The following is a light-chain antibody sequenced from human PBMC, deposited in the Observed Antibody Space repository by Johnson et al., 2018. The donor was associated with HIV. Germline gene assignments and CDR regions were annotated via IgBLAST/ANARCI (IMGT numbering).Light chain of an antibody. J-gene: IGLJ1*01. CDR1: RSNIGDNF. Sequence: QSVLTQPPSVSAAPGQKVTISCSGNRSNIGDNFLSCYHHPPGTAPKLLFLDNRKRPSGIPDRFSPTKSATSPNLGITGLQTGDEADYYCGTWDSSLSGYVFGTGTKVTVL. CDR3: GTWDSSLSGYV. V-gene: IGLV1-51*01. CDR2: DNR.